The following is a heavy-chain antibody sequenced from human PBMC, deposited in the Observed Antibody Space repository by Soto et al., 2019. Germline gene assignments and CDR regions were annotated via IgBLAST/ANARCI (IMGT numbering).Heavy chain of an antibody. CDR2: ISSSSSYI. CDR3: ARSRSRIAARRLDFGY. Sequence: EVQLVESGGGLVKPGGSLRLSCAASGFTFSSYSMNWVRQAPGKGLEWVSSISSSSSYIYYADSVKGRFTISRDNAKNSLYLPMNSLRAEDTAVYYCARSRSRIAARRLDFGYWGQGTLVTVSS. J-gene: IGHJ4*02. V-gene: IGHV3-21*01. D-gene: IGHD6-6*01. CDR1: GFTFSSYS.